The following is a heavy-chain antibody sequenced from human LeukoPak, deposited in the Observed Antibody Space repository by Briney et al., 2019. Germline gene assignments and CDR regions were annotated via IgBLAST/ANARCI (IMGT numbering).Heavy chain of an antibody. J-gene: IGHJ3*02. CDR2: INHSGST. V-gene: IGHV4-34*01. CDR3: ARGYNKRAFDI. Sequence: SETLSLTCAVYGGSFSGYYWSWIRQPPGKGLEWIGEINHSGSTNYDPSLKSRVTISVDTSKNQFSLKLSSVTAADTAVYYCARGYNKRAFDIWGQGTMVTVSS. CDR1: GGSFSGYY. D-gene: IGHD1-14*01.